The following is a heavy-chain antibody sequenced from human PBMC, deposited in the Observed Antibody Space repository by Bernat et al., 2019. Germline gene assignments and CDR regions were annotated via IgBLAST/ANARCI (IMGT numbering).Heavy chain of an antibody. D-gene: IGHD4-17*01. CDR1: GFSLITSGVG. V-gene: IGHV2-5*02. CDR3: AHKGPQPGGYGDYFDY. J-gene: IGHJ4*02. Sequence: QITLKESGPTLVKPTQTLTLTCTFSGFSLITSGVGVGWIRQPPGKALEWLALIYWDDDKRYSPSLKSRLTITKDTSKNQVVLTMTNMDPVDTATYYCAHKGPQPGGYGDYFDYWGQGTLVTVSS. CDR2: IYWDDDK.